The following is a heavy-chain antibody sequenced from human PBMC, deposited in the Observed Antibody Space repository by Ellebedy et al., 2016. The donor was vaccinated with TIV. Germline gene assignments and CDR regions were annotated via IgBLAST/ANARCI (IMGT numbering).Heavy chain of an antibody. D-gene: IGHD2-15*01. Sequence: GESLKISCEASGFSLSNAWMNWFRQAPGMGLEWVARIKGKSDGGTRDHAAPVQGRFTISRDDSQNTLFLQMNNLKTEDTGVYYCTTDRLLGWAPIDLWGQGALVTVSS. J-gene: IGHJ5*02. V-gene: IGHV3-15*07. CDR1: GFSLSNAW. CDR2: IKGKSDGGTR. CDR3: TTDRLLGWAPIDL.